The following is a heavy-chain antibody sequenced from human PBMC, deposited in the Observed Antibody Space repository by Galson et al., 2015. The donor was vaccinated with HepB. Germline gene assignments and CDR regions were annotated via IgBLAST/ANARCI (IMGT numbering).Heavy chain of an antibody. D-gene: IGHD4-17*01. CDR3: ARDQGDDYGNYYYYHGMDV. CDR2: ISTNGST. CDR1: GFTVSTNY. V-gene: IGHV3-66*02. Sequence: SLRLSCAASGFTVSTNYMSWVRQAPGKGLEWVSVISTNGSTYYADSLKGRFTISRDNSKHTLYLQMNSLRGEDTAVYYCARDQGDDYGNYYYYHGMDVWGQGTTVTVSS. J-gene: IGHJ6*02.